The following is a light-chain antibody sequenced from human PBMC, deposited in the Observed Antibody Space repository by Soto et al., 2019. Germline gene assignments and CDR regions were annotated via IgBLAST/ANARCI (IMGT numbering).Light chain of an antibody. CDR2: DAS. CDR1: QSVSSY. Sequence: EIVWTQSPANLSLSPGEIANLSCRASQSVSSYLAWYQQKPGQAPRLLIYDASNRATGIPARFSGSGSGTDFTLTISSLEPEDFAVYYCQHRANWPLTFGGGTTVEIK. J-gene: IGKJ4*01. V-gene: IGKV3-11*01. CDR3: QHRANWPLT.